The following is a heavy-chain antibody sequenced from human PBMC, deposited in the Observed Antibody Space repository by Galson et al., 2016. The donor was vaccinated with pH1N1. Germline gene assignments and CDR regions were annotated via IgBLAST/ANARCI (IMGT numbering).Heavy chain of an antibody. CDR2: ICPEDSDS. D-gene: IGHD3-9*01. V-gene: IGHV5-51*01. J-gene: IGHJ4*02. Sequence: QSGAEVKKPGESLKISCQGSGYSFRNSWIGWVRQMPGKGLEWVGIICPEDSDSRYRPSFEGQVTLSVDRSINTAYLQWSSLKASDTAMYYCARHTRYDIFPHSFYIDSWGQGTLVTVSS. CDR1: GYSFRNSW. CDR3: ARHTRYDIFPHSFYIDS.